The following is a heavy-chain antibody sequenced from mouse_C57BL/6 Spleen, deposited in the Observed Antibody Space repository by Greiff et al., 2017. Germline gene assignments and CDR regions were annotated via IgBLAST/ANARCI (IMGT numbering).Heavy chain of an antibody. CDR3: TRGASYYGSSYGWYFDV. CDR2: ISSGGDYI. V-gene: IGHV5-9-1*02. D-gene: IGHD1-1*01. Sequence: EVQLVESGEGLVKPGGSLKLSCAASGFTFSSYAMSWVRQTPEKRLEWVAYISSGGDYIYYADTVKGRFTISRDNARNTLYLQVSRLKSEDTAMYYCTRGASYYGSSYGWYFDVWGTGTTVTVSS. CDR1: GFTFSSYA. J-gene: IGHJ1*03.